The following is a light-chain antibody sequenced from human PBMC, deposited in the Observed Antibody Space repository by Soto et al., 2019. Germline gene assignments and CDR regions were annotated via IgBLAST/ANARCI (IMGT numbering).Light chain of an antibody. CDR1: QSVSSN. CDR2: VAS. CDR3: QQYNVWPLT. J-gene: IGKJ4*01. V-gene: IGKV3-15*01. Sequence: EIVMTQSPATLSVSPGERATLSCRASQSVSSNLAWYQQTPGQTPKLLIYVASTRATGIPARFSGSGSGTEFTLTISSLQSEDFAVYYCQQYNVWPLTFGGGTKVELK.